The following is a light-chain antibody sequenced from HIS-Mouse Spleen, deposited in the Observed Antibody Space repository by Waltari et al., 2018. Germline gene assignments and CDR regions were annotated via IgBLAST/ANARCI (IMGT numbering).Light chain of an antibody. V-gene: IGKV3-11*01. Sequence: EIVLTQSPATLSLSPGERATLSCRASQSFSSYLAWYQQKPGQAPRLLIYDASNRATGIPARFSGSVSATDFTLTISSLEPEDFAVYYCQQRSNWYTFGQGTKLEIK. J-gene: IGKJ2*01. CDR2: DAS. CDR1: QSFSSY. CDR3: QQRSNWYT.